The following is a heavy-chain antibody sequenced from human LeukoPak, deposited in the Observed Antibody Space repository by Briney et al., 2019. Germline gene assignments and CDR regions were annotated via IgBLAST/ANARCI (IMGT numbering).Heavy chain of an antibody. D-gene: IGHD3-3*01. CDR3: ARSYDFWSGYCPLRWFFDY. CDR1: GYTFTSYG. J-gene: IGHJ4*02. V-gene: IGHV1-18*01. Sequence: ASVKVSCKASGYTFTSYGISWVRQAPGQGLEWMGWISAYNGNTNYAQKLQGRVTMTTDTSTSTAYMELRSLRSDDTAVYYCARSYDFWSGYCPLRWFFDYWGQGTLVTVSS. CDR2: ISAYNGNT.